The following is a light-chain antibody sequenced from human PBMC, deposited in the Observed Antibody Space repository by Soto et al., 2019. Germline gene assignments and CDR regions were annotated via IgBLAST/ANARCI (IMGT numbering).Light chain of an antibody. CDR3: QQYGSSPPT. J-gene: IGKJ1*01. CDR2: GAS. CDR1: QRVTSNY. V-gene: IGKV3-20*01. Sequence: EIVLTQSPGTLSLSPGERATLSCRASQRVTSNYLAWYQRKPGQAPRLLIFGASIRDTGIPDRFSGSGSGTDFTLTISRLEPEDFAVYYCQQYGSSPPTFGQGTKVDIK.